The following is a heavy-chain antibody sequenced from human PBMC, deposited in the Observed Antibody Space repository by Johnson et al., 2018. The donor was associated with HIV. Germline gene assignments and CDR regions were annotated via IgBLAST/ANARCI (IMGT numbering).Heavy chain of an antibody. CDR1: GFRFSSYW. V-gene: IGHV3-74*02. Sequence: VQLVESGGGVVQPGGSLRLSCAASGFRFSSYWMHWVRQAPGKGLVWVSRINSDGSSTSYADSVKGRFTISRDNAKNSLSLQMNSLRVEDTAVYYCARRSGYAFDIWGQGTMVTVSS. D-gene: IGHD5-24*01. CDR2: INSDGSST. CDR3: ARRSGYAFDI. J-gene: IGHJ3*02.